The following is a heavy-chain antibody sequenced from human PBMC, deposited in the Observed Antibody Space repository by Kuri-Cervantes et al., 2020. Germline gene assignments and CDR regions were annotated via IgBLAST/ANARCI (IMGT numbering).Heavy chain of an antibody. V-gene: IGHV4-59*01. Sequence: AETRSLTCTASDGSIISYYWSWIRQPAGKGLEWIGSIYYSGSTYYNPSLKSRVTISVDTSKNQFSLKLSSVTAADTAVYYCARLYYYDSSGYYSYYYDMDVWGQGTTVTVSS. D-gene: IGHD3-22*01. CDR3: ARLYYYDSSGYYSYYYDMDV. J-gene: IGHJ6*02. CDR2: IYYSGST. CDR1: DGSIISYY.